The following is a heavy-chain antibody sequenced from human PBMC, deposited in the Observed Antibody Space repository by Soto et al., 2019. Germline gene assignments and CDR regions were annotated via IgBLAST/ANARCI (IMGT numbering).Heavy chain of an antibody. J-gene: IGHJ4*02. Sequence: ASVKVSCKASGYTFTSYGISWVRQAPGQGLEWMGWISAYNGNTNYAQKLQGRVTMTTDTSTSTAYMELRSLRSDDTAVYYCARGPVSIVVVTPFDYWGQGTLVTVSS. CDR2: ISAYNGNT. V-gene: IGHV1-18*01. CDR3: ARGPVSIVVVTPFDY. D-gene: IGHD3-22*01. CDR1: GYTFTSYG.